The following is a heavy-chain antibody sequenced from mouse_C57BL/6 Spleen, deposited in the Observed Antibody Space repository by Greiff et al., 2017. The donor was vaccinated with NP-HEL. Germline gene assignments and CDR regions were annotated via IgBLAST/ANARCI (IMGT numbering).Heavy chain of an antibody. J-gene: IGHJ2*01. Sequence: EVQLQQSGPELVKPGASVKISCKASGYTFTDYYMNWVKQSHGKSLEWIGDINPNNGGTSYNQKFKGKATLTVDQSSSTAYMELRSLTSEDSAVYYCARGYYGSSPGYWGQGTTLTVSS. CDR1: GYTFTDYY. D-gene: IGHD1-1*01. V-gene: IGHV1-26*01. CDR3: ARGYYGSSPGY. CDR2: INPNNGGT.